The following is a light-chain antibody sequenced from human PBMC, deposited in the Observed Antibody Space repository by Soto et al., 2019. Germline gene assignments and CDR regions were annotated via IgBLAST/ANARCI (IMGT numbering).Light chain of an antibody. CDR2: GAS. CDR3: QQYGGSPST. CDR1: QSVTRS. V-gene: IGKV3-20*01. Sequence: LTQSPASLSLSPGDRATLSCRASQSVTRSLAWYQQKPGQAPRLLIYGASSWDTGVPDRFSGSGSGTDFTLTISRLQPEDFAAYYCQQYGGSPSTFGQGTKVDI. J-gene: IGKJ1*01.